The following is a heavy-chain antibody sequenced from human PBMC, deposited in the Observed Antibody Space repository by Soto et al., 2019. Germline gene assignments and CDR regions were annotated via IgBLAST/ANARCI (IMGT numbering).Heavy chain of an antibody. CDR1: GYTFTSYG. CDR2: ISTYNGNT. V-gene: IGHV1-18*01. CDR3: ASRSGTYPYYFDY. J-gene: IGHJ4*02. Sequence: HVQLVQSGTEVKKPGASVKVSCKVSGYTFTSYGMSWMRQAPGQGLEWMGWISTYNGNTNYAQNLQGRVSMTTDTSTGTAYLALRSLRSDDTAVYYCASRSGTYPYYFDYWGQGTLVTFSS. D-gene: IGHD1-26*01.